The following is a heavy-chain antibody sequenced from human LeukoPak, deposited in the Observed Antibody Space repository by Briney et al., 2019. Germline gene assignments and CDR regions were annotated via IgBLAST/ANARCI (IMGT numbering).Heavy chain of an antibody. CDR2: INPNSGGT. V-gene: IGHV1-2*02. Sequence: ASVKVSCKASGYTFTSYAMHWVRQAPGQGLEWMGWINPNSGGTNYAQKFQGRVTMTRDTSISTAYMELSRLRSDDTAVYYCARLATGGYGFINWGQGTLVTVSS. J-gene: IGHJ4*02. CDR1: GYTFTSYA. D-gene: IGHD5-12*01. CDR3: ARLATGGYGFIN.